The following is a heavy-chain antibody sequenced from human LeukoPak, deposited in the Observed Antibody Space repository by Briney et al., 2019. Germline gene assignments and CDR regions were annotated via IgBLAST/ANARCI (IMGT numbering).Heavy chain of an antibody. Sequence: KPSETLSLTCAVYGGSFSGYYWSWIRQPPGKGLEWIGEINHSGSTNYNPSLKSRVTISVDTSKNQFSLKLSSVTAADTAVYCCARGRLGWELSSKPDNWFDPWGQGTLVTVSS. CDR2: INHSGST. J-gene: IGHJ5*02. D-gene: IGHD1-26*01. V-gene: IGHV4-34*01. CDR1: GGSFSGYY. CDR3: ARGRLGWELSSKPDNWFDP.